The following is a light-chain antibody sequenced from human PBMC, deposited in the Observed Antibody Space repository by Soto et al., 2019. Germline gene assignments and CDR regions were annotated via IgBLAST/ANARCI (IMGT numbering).Light chain of an antibody. CDR1: QSVSSNS. CDR2: GAS. Sequence: EIVLTQSPGTLSLSPGERATLSCRASQSVSSNSLAWYQQKPGQAPSLLIYGASSRATGIPERFSGSGSGTQFILTISRLEPEDVAVYYCQQYGRSLWTFGQGTKVEIK. V-gene: IGKV3-20*01. J-gene: IGKJ1*01. CDR3: QQYGRSLWT.